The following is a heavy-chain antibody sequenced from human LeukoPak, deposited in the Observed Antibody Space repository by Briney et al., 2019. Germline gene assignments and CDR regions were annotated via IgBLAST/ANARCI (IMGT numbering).Heavy chain of an antibody. CDR3: ARVLSSKGYYYGSGSYSSAFDT. D-gene: IGHD3-10*01. J-gene: IGHJ3*02. CDR1: GGTFSSYA. V-gene: IGHV1-69*04. Sequence: SVKVSCKASGGTFSSYAISWVRQAPGQGLEWMGRIIPILGIANYAQKFQGRVTMTRNTSISTAYMELSSLRSEDTAVYYCARVLSSKGYYYGSGSYSSAFDTWGQGTMVTVSS. CDR2: IIPILGIA.